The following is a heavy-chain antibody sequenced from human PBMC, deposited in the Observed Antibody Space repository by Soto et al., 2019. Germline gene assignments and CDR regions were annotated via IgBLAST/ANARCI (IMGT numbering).Heavy chain of an antibody. D-gene: IGHD3-9*01. CDR3: VKDRKYYDILTGYSYFDY. CDR2: ISSNGGST. CDR1: GFTFSSYA. Sequence: RRLYCSASGFTFSSYAMHWVRQAPGKGLEYVSAISSNGGSTYYADSVKGRFTISRDNSKNTLYLQMSSLRAEDTVVYYCVKDRKYYDILTGYSYFDYWGQGTLVTVSS. J-gene: IGHJ4*02. V-gene: IGHV3-64D*06.